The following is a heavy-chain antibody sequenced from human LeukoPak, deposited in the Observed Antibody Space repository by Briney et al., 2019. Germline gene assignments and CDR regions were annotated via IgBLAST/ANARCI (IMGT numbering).Heavy chain of an antibody. CDR1: GFTFSSYA. CDR2: ISYDGSNK. J-gene: IGHJ4*02. V-gene: IGHV3-30*04. D-gene: IGHD6-13*01. Sequence: GGSLRLSCAASGFTFSSYAMHWVRQAPGKGLEWVAVISYDGSNKYYADSVKGRFTISRDNSKNTLYLQMNSLRAEDTAVYYCAKIYSSSWYGLIDYWGQGTLVTVSS. CDR3: AKIYSSSWYGLIDY.